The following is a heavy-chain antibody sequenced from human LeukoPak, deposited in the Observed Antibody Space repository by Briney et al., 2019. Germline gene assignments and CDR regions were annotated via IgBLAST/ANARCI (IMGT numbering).Heavy chain of an antibody. CDR1: GGSFSGYY. CDR3: ARWSPVRARYYYYGMDV. Sequence: SETLSLTCAVYGGSFSGYYWSWIRQPPGKGLEWIGEINHSGSTNYNPSLKSRVTISVDTSMNQFSLKLSSVTAADTAVYYCARWSPVRARYYYYGMDVWGQGTTVTVSS. J-gene: IGHJ6*02. V-gene: IGHV4-34*01. CDR2: INHSGST.